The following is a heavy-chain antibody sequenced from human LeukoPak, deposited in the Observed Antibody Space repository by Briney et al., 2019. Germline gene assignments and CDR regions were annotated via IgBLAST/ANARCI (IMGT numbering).Heavy chain of an antibody. CDR1: GFTLSSYW. D-gene: IGHD2-15*01. Sequence: GGSLRLSCAASGFTLSSYWMSWVRQAPGKGLEWVANIKQDGSEKYYVDSVKGRFTISRDNAKNSLYLQMNSLRAEGTAVYYCARDSAVAATLPPYWGQGTLVTVSS. CDR2: IKQDGSEK. J-gene: IGHJ4*02. V-gene: IGHV3-7*01. CDR3: ARDSAVAATLPPY.